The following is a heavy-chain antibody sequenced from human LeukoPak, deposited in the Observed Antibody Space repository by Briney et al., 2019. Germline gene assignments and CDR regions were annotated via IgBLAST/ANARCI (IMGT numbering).Heavy chain of an antibody. CDR2: IYSGGSI. D-gene: IGHD5-18*01. CDR1: GFTVSSNS. J-gene: IGHJ4*02. CDR3: ASGKETSMAQGY. V-gene: IGHV3-53*01. Sequence: GGSLRLSCAVSGFTVSSNSMTWVRQAPGKGLEWVAVIYSGGSIYYADSVKGRFTISRDISKNTVDLQLNSLRAEDTAVYYCASGKETSMAQGYWGQGTLATVSS.